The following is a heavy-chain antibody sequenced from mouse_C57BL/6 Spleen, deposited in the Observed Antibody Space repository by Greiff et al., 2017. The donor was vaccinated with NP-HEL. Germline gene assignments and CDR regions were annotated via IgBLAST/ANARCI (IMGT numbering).Heavy chain of an antibody. V-gene: IGHV3-6*01. CDR2: ISYDGSN. J-gene: IGHJ2*01. CDR3: ARGDYYDYDEDY. Sequence: VQLKQSGPGLVKPSQSLSLTCSVTGYSITSGYYWNWIRQFPGNKLEWMGYISYDGSNNYNPSLKNRISITRDTSKNQFFLKLNSVTTEDTATYYCARGDYYDYDEDYWGQGTTLTVSS. D-gene: IGHD2-4*01. CDR1: GYSITSGYY.